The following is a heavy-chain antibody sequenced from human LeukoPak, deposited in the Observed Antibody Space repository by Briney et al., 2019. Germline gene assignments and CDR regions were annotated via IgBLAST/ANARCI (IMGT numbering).Heavy chain of an antibody. V-gene: IGHV1-46*01. CDR1: GYTFTSYY. CDR2: INPSGGST. J-gene: IGHJ4*02. Sequence: ASVKVSCKASGYTFTSYYMHWVRQAPGQGLEWMGIINPSGGSTSYAQKFRGRVTMTRDMSTSTVHMELSRLRSDDTAVYYCASSGGNSVHYFDYWGQGTLVTVSS. D-gene: IGHD4-23*01. CDR3: ASSGGNSVHYFDY.